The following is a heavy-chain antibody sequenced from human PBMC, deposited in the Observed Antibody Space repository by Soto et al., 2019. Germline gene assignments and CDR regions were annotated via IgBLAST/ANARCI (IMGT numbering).Heavy chain of an antibody. CDR2: ISYDGSNK. J-gene: IGHJ4*02. CDR3: GRCTSTSCHLGSDY. Sequence: GGSVRLSCAASGFTFSSYAMNWVRQAPGKGLEWVALISYDGSNKYYADSVRGRFTISRDSSTNTLFLQMNSLRAADTAVYYCGRCTSTSCHLGSDYWGQGTLVTVSS. D-gene: IGHD2-2*01. CDR1: GFTFSSYA. V-gene: IGHV3-30-3*01.